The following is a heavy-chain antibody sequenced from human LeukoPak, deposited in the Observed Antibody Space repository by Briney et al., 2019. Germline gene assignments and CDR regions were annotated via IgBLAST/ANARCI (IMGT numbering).Heavy chain of an antibody. CDR2: INHSGST. J-gene: IGHJ1*01. Sequence: PSETLSLTCAVYGGSFSGYCWSWIRQPPGKGLEWIGEINHSGSTNYNPSLKSRVTISVDTSKNQFSLKLSSVTAADTAVYYCARVDYDILTGYYNAGYFQHWGQGTLVTVSS. D-gene: IGHD3-9*01. V-gene: IGHV4-34*01. CDR1: GGSFSGYC. CDR3: ARVDYDILTGYYNAGYFQH.